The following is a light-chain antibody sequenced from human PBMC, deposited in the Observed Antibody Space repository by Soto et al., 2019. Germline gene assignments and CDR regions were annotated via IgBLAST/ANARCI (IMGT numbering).Light chain of an antibody. V-gene: IGLV2-14*03. CDR1: SSDVGGYNY. CDR3: SSYTTSNTRQIV. Sequence: ALTQPASVSGSPGQSITISCTGTSSDVGGYNYVSWYQHHPGKAPKLIIYDVTNRPSGVSNPFSGSKSGNTASLTISGLQPEDEADYYCSSYTTSNTRQIVFGTGTKLTVL. CDR2: DVT. J-gene: IGLJ1*01.